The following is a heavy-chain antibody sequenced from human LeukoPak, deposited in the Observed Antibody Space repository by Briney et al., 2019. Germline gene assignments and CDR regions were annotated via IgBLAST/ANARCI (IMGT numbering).Heavy chain of an antibody. Sequence: SETLSLTCTVSGGSISSSSYYWGWIRQPPGKGLEWIGSIYYSGSTYYNPSLKSRVTISVDTSKNQFSLKLSSVTAADTAVYYCARKDSSGWYAPFDYWGQGTLVTVSS. V-gene: IGHV4-39*07. CDR3: ARKDSSGWYAPFDY. D-gene: IGHD6-19*01. CDR1: GGSISSSSYY. J-gene: IGHJ4*02. CDR2: IYYSGST.